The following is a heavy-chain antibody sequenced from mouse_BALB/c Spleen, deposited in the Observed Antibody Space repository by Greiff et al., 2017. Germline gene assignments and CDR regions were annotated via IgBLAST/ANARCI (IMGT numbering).Heavy chain of an antibody. V-gene: IGHV1-7*01. Sequence: QVQLQQSGAELAKPGASVKMSCKASGYTFTSYWMHWVKQRPGQGLEWIGYINPSTGYTEYNQKFKDKATLTADKSSSTAYMQLSSLTSEDSAVYYCARSTTVVGYAMDYWGQGTSVTVSS. CDR1: GYTFTSYW. D-gene: IGHD1-1*01. J-gene: IGHJ4*01. CDR3: ARSTTVVGYAMDY. CDR2: INPSTGYT.